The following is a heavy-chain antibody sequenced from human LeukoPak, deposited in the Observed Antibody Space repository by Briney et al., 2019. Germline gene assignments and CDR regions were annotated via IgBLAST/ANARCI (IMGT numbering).Heavy chain of an antibody. CDR2: IRSKANSYAT. Sequence: PGGSMKLSCAAYGFTFSGSAMHWVRQASGKGLEWVGRIRSKANSYATAYAASVKGRFTISRDDSKNTAYLQMNSLKTEDTAVYYCTREYDFWSGYRYYYYYYYMDVWGKGTTVTVSS. CDR1: GFTFSGSA. D-gene: IGHD3-3*01. V-gene: IGHV3-73*01. CDR3: TREYDFWSGYRYYYYYYYMDV. J-gene: IGHJ6*03.